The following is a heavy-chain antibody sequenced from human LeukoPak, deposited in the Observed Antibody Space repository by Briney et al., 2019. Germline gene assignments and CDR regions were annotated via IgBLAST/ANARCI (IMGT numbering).Heavy chain of an antibody. CDR1: GGSISSGDYY. Sequence: HTLSLTCTVSGGSISSGDYYWSWIRQPPGTGLEWIGYIYYSGSTYYNPSLKSRVTISVDTSKNQFSLKLSSVTAADTAVYYCARDTAMVGFDYWGQGTLVTVSS. CDR3: ARDTAMVGFDY. D-gene: IGHD5-18*01. V-gene: IGHV4-30-4*01. J-gene: IGHJ4*02. CDR2: IYYSGST.